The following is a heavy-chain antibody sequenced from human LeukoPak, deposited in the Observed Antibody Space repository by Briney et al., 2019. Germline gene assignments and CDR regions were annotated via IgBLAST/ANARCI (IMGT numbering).Heavy chain of an antibody. CDR1: GFIFNNYA. D-gene: IGHD1-26*01. J-gene: IGHJ4*02. CDR3: AKGGKWDVTPFDY. Sequence: TGGSLRLSCAGSGFIFNNYAMHWVRQPPGKGLEWVSGISWNSGSIDYADSVKGRFTISRDNAKNSLYLQMNSLRVEDTAVYYCAKGGKWDVTPFDYWGQGTLVTVSS. CDR2: ISWNSGSI. V-gene: IGHV3-9*01.